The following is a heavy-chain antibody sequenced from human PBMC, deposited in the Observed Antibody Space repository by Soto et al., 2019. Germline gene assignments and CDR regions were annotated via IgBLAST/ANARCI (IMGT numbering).Heavy chain of an antibody. CDR1: GGSISSYY. V-gene: IGHV4-59*01. CDR3: ARAEVRYFDWLLFGP. J-gene: IGHJ5*02. CDR2: IYYSGST. D-gene: IGHD3-9*01. Sequence: SETLSLTCTVSGGSISSYYWSWIRQPPGKGLEWIGYIYYSGSTNYNPSLKSRVTISVDTSKNQFSLKLSSVTAADTAVYYCARAEVRYFDWLLFGPWGQGTLVTVSS.